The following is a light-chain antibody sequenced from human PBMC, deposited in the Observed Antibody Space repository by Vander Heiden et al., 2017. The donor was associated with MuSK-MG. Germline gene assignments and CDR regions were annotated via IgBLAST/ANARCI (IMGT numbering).Light chain of an antibody. CDR3: QQRSNCPPVT. CDR2: DAS. Sequence: VFTQSPATLSVSPGERATLSCRASQSVNRYLAWYQQKPGQDPRILSDDASNRAAGIPARFSGSGSRTDFTLTISSLEPEDFAVYFCQQRSNCPPVTFGGGTKVEIK. J-gene: IGKJ4*01. V-gene: IGKV3-11*01. CDR1: QSVNRY.